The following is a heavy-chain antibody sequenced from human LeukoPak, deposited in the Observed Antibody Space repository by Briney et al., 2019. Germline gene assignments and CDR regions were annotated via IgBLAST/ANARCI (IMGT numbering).Heavy chain of an antibody. CDR1: GFTFSNYG. CDR2: IWSDESNK. CDR3: ARGVVGGTTGWYFDL. D-gene: IGHD1-26*01. J-gene: IGHJ2*01. V-gene: IGHV3-33*01. Sequence: GGSLRLSCASTGFTFSNYGMHWVRQAPGRGLDWVAVIWSDESNKYYADSVKGRFTISRDNFKNSRYLHMNRLKAEDTTVYYCARGVVGGTTGWYFDLWGRGTLVTVSS.